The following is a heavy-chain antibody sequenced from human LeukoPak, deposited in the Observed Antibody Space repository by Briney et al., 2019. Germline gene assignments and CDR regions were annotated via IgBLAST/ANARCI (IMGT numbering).Heavy chain of an antibody. Sequence: PGGSLRLSCAASGFTFSNYSMDWVRQAPGKGPEWVSSISSSSSYIYYADSVKGRFTISRDNAKNSLYLQMNSLRAEDTAVYYCARNWSDVRYFDCWGQGTLVTVSS. J-gene: IGHJ4*02. CDR3: ARNWSDVRYFDC. CDR1: GFTFSNYS. CDR2: ISSSSSYI. V-gene: IGHV3-21*01. D-gene: IGHD1-1*01.